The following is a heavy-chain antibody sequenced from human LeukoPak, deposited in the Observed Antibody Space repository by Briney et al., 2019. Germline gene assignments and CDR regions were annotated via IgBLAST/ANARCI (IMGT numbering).Heavy chain of an antibody. V-gene: IGHV4-38-2*02. Sequence: SETPSLTCTVSGYSISSGYYWGWIRQPPGKGLEWIGSIYHSGSTYYNPSLKSRVTISVDTSKNQFSLKLSSVTAADTAVYYCAREIKAVAGVDPWGQGTLVTVSS. J-gene: IGHJ5*02. CDR2: IYHSGST. CDR1: GYSISSGYY. D-gene: IGHD6-19*01. CDR3: AREIKAVAGVDP.